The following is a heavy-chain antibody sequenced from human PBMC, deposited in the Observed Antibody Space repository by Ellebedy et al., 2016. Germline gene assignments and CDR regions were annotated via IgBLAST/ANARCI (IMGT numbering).Heavy chain of an antibody. V-gene: IGHV1-3*01. CDR1: GYTFTTYA. D-gene: IGHD3-3*01. Sequence: ASVKVSCKASGYTFTTYAMHWVRQAPGQGLEWMGWINAGNGNTKYSQQFQGRVTITADNSTSTAYMELSSLRSDDTAVYYCARDKGAYDFWSGYSGYYYGMDVWGQGTTVTVSS. J-gene: IGHJ6*02. CDR3: ARDKGAYDFWSGYSGYYYGMDV. CDR2: INAGNGNT.